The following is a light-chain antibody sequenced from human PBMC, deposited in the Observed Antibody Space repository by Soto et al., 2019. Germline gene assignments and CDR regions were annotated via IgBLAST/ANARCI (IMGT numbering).Light chain of an antibody. J-gene: IGLJ2*01. Sequence: QAVVTQPPSVSGAPGQRVTISCTGASSNIGAGYDVHWYQQLPGTAPKLLIYGNSNRPSGVPDRFSGSKSGTSASLAISGLQAEDEADYYCQCYDSSLSGYVVFGGGTKLTVL. V-gene: IGLV1-40*01. CDR1: SSNIGAGYD. CDR3: QCYDSSLSGYVV. CDR2: GNS.